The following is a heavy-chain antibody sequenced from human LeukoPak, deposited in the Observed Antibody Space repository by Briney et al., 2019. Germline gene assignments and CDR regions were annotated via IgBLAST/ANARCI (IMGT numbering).Heavy chain of an antibody. V-gene: IGHV3-7*01. CDR2: IKQDESEK. Sequence: PGGSLRLSCAASGFIFSTYAMTWVRQAPGKGLEWVANIKQDESEKYYVDSVKGRFTVSRDNPKNSLYLQMNSLRAEDTAVYYCVTDQWLADWGQGTLVTVSS. D-gene: IGHD6-19*01. J-gene: IGHJ4*02. CDR3: VTDQWLAD. CDR1: GFIFSTYA.